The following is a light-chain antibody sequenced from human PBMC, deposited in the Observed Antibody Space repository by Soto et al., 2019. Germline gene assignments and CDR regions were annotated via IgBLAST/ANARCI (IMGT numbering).Light chain of an antibody. CDR3: SSYAGSNWYV. CDR1: NSDVGGYNY. Sequence: QSALTQPPSAPGSPGRSVTISCTGTNSDVGGYNYVSWYQQYPGKAPKLIIYEVNERPSGVPDRFSGSKSGNTASLTVSGLQTADEADYYCSSYAGSNWYVFGTGTKVTVL. J-gene: IGLJ1*01. CDR2: EVN. V-gene: IGLV2-8*01.